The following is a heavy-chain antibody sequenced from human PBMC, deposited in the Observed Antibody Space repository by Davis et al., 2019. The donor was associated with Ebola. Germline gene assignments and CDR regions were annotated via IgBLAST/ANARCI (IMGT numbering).Heavy chain of an antibody. D-gene: IGHD3-3*01. CDR2: MNPNSGNT. CDR3: ARGRGDYDFWSGYR. V-gene: IGHV1-8*01. Sequence: ASVKVSCKASGYTFTSYDINWVRQATGQGLEWMGWMNPNSGNTGYAQKFQGRVTMTRNTSISTAYMELSSLRSEDTAVYYCARGRGDYDFWSGYRWGQGTLVTVSS. J-gene: IGHJ4*02. CDR1: GYTFTSYD.